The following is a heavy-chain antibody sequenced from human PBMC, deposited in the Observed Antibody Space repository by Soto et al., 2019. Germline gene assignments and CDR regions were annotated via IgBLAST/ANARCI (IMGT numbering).Heavy chain of an antibody. CDR1: GGGAACISAA. V-gene: IGHV6-1*01. CDR3: ARDRRVMAV. Sequence: HSLSVICSVSGGGAACISAAGDSIRQSPSRGLEWLGRTYYRSKWYNDYAVSVKSRITINPDTPKNQFSLQLNSVTPEDTAVYYCARDRRVMAVWGQGTTVTVSS. CDR2: TYYRSKWYN. J-gene: IGHJ6*02.